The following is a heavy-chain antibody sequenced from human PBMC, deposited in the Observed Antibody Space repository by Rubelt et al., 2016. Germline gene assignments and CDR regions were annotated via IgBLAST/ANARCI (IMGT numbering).Heavy chain of an antibody. CDR1: GFTFSNYA. CDR3: AKGKGGYCSGGGGAFEI. CDR2: ISGGGGGT. V-gene: IGHV3-23*01. Sequence: EVQLLESGGGLVQPGGSLRLSCAASGFTFSNYAMSWVRQSPGKGLEWVSSISGGGGGTYYPDSVKGRFTLSRDNSKNTLCLQMNSRSAEDTATYYCAKGKGGYCSGGGGAFEIWGQGTMVTVSS. J-gene: IGHJ3*02. D-gene: IGHD2-15*01.